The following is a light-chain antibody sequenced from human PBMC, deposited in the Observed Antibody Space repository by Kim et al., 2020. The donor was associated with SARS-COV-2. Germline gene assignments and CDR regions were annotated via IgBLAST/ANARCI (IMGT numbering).Light chain of an antibody. J-gene: IGKJ4*01. V-gene: IGKV4-1*01. CDR3: QQYYTTPLT. CDR1: QSVLYSSNNKNY. Sequence: ATINCKSSQSVLYSSNNKNYLAWYQQKPGQPPKLLIYWASTRQSGVPDRFSGSGSGTDFTLAISSLQAEDVAVYYCQQYYTTPLTFGGGTKVDIK. CDR2: WAS.